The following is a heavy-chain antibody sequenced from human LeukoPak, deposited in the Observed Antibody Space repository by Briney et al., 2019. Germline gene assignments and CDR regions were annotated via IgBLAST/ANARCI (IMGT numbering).Heavy chain of an antibody. V-gene: IGHV3-23*01. CDR3: AASNADSSGWSLYYYYYGMDV. J-gene: IGHJ6*02. Sequence: GGSLRLSCAASGFTFSSYGMSWVRQAPGKGLEWVSVISGSGGSTYYADSVKGRFTISRDNSKNTLYLQMNSLRAEDTAVYYCAASNADSSGWSLYYYYYGMDVWGQGTTVTVSS. CDR2: ISGSGGST. CDR1: GFTFSSYG. D-gene: IGHD6-19*01.